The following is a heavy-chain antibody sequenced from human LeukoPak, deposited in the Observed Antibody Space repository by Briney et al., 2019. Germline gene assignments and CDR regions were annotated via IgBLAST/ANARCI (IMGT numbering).Heavy chain of an antibody. CDR1: GYSFTNYY. J-gene: IGHJ4*02. D-gene: IGHD6-19*01. CDR3: ARGRGLAVAAKYYFDF. CDR2: INPSGDST. Sequence: GASVKVSCKASGYSFTNYYMHWVRQAPGQGLEWMGIINPSGDSTTYAQKFQGRVTMTRDTSTSTVYMELSSLRSEDTAVFYCARGRGLAVAAKYYFDFWGQGTLVTVSS. V-gene: IGHV1-46*01.